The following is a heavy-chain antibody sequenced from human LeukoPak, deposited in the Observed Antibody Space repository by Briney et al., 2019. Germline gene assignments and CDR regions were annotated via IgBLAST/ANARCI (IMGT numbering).Heavy chain of an antibody. V-gene: IGHV1-2*02. D-gene: IGHD6-19*01. CDR2: INPNSGGT. CDR3: ARVERAVASDS. CDR1: GYTFTGYY. J-gene: IGHJ4*02. Sequence: APVKVSCKASGYTFTGYYMHWVRQAPGQGLEWMGWINPNSGGTNYAQKFQGRVTMTRATSISTAYMELNRLRSDDTAVYYCARVERAVASDSWGQGTLATVSS.